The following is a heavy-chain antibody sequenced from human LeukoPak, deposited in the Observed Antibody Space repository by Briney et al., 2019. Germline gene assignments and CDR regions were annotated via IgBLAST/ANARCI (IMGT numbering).Heavy chain of an antibody. V-gene: IGHV5-51*01. CDR2: IYPGDSDT. CDR1: GYSLTSYW. CDR3: ARGGGTDLRFLEWLLSNDAFDI. J-gene: IGHJ3*02. Sequence: GESLKISCKGSGYSLTSYWIGWVRQMPGKGLEWMGIIYPGDSDTRYSPSFQGQVTISADKSISTAYLQWSSLKASDTAMYYCARGGGTDLRFLEWLLSNDAFDIWGQGTMVTVSS. D-gene: IGHD3-3*01.